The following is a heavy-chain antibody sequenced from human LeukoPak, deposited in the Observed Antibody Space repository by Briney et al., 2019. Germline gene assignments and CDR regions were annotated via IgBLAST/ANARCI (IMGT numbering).Heavy chain of an antibody. CDR1: GFTFSSYA. Sequence: PGGSLRLSCAASGFTFSSYAMSWVRQAPGKGLEWVSAISGSGGSTYYADSVKGRFTISRDSSKNTLYLQMNSLRAEDTAVYYCAKGETMMDGGFDYWGQGTLVTVSS. J-gene: IGHJ4*02. D-gene: IGHD3-22*01. CDR2: ISGSGGST. V-gene: IGHV3-23*01. CDR3: AKGETMMDGGFDY.